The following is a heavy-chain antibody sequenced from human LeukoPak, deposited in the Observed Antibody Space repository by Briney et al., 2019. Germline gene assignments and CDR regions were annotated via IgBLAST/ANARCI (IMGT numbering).Heavy chain of an antibody. D-gene: IGHD3-16*01. V-gene: IGHV3-66*01. CDR2: IYSGGST. J-gene: IGHJ2*01. Sequence: GGSLRVSCAASGFTVSDNYMSWVRQAPGKGLEWVSVIYSGGSTYYADSVKVRFTISRDSSKNTLYRQMNSLRAEDTAVYYSARDSRWGSYWYFDLWGRGTLVTVSS. CDR3: ARDSRWGSYWYFDL. CDR1: GFTVSDNY.